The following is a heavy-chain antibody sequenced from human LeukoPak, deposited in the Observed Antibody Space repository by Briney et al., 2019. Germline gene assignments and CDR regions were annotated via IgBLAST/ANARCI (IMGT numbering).Heavy chain of an antibody. CDR3: AKVAGNIYYFDY. Sequence: GGSLRLSCAASGFNFNIYGMQWVRQAPDKGLEWVTYISYNGGKIHCSDSVKGRFTISRDNSKNTLYLQMNSLRPEDTAVYYCAKVAGNIYYFDYWGQGALVTGSS. V-gene: IGHV3-30*02. D-gene: IGHD4-23*01. CDR2: ISYNGGKI. CDR1: GFNFNIYG. J-gene: IGHJ4*02.